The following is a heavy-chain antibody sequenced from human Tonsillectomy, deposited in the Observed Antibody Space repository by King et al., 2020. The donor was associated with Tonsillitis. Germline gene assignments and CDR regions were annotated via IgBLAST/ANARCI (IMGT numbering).Heavy chain of an antibody. CDR2: ISYDGRNK. J-gene: IGHJ4*02. CDR3: ARDRDDYTFDY. Sequence: VQLVESGGGVVQPGRSLRLSCAASGFTFSSYGMHWVRQAPGKGLEWVAVISYDGRNKYYVDSVKGRFTISRDNSKNKSYLQMNSLRAEDTAVYYCARDRDDYTFDYWGQGTLVTVSS. V-gene: IGHV3-33*05. D-gene: IGHD4/OR15-4a*01. CDR1: GFTFSSYG.